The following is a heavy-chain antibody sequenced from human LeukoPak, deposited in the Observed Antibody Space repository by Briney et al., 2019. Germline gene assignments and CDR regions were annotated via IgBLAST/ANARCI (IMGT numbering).Heavy chain of an antibody. D-gene: IGHD5-24*01. V-gene: IGHV4-39*01. CDR3: ARGARAGYNLEPFDY. J-gene: IGHJ4*02. CDR1: GGSISSSSYY. Sequence: SETLSLTCSVSGGSISSSSYYWGWIRQPPGKGLEWIGSFYYSGSTYYNPSLKSRVTISVDTSKNQFSLRLTSVTAADTAVYYCARGARAGYNLEPFDYWGQGTLVTVSS. CDR2: FYYSGST.